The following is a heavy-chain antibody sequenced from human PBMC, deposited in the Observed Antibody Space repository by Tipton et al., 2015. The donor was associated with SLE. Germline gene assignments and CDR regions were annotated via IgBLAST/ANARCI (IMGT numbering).Heavy chain of an antibody. CDR3: ARHDYDDNGYYMHYFDY. CDR1: GYSISSGYY. Sequence: GLVKPSETLSLTCAVSGYSISSGYYWGWIRQPPGKGLEWIGSIYQSGNSYYNPSLKNRISMSIDTFKNHLFRSLNSVTAADTAVYYCARHDYDDNGYYMHYFDYWGQGTLVTVSS. V-gene: IGHV4-38-2*01. CDR2: IYQSGNS. D-gene: IGHD3-22*01. J-gene: IGHJ4*02.